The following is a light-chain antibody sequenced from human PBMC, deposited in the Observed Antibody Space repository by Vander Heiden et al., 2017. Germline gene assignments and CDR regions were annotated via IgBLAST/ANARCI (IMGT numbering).Light chain of an antibody. CDR3: QSADSSGTYVV. Sequence: SYELPQPPSVSVSPGQTARITCAGDALTKHYAYWYQQKPGQAPVLMIYKDRGRPSGIPERFSGSSSGTTVTLTISGVQAEDEADYYCQSADSSGTYVVFGGGTKLTVL. CDR1: ALTKHY. J-gene: IGLJ2*01. V-gene: IGLV3-25*03. CDR2: KDR.